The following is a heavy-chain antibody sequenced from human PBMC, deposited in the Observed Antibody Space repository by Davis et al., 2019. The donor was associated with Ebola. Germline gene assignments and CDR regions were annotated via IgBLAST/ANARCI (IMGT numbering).Heavy chain of an antibody. CDR3: ARERWLQFGYFDL. J-gene: IGHJ2*01. Sequence: GGSLRLSCAASGFTFSSYAMSWVRQAPGKGLEWVANIKQDGSEKYYVDSVKGRFTISRDNAKNSLYLQMNSLRAEDTAVYYCARERWLQFGYFDLWGRGTLVTVSS. D-gene: IGHD5-24*01. CDR2: IKQDGSEK. CDR1: GFTFSSYA. V-gene: IGHV3-7*01.